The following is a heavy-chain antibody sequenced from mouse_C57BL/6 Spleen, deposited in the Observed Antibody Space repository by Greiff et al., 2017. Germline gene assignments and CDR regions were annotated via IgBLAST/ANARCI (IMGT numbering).Heavy chain of an antibody. CDR1: GYTFTSYW. CDR2: IYPGSGST. J-gene: IGHJ1*03. Sequence: VQLQQPGAELVKPGASVKMSCKASGYTFTSYWITWVKQRPGQGLAWIGDIYPGSGSTNYNEKFKSKATLTVDTSSSTAYMQLSSLTSEDSAVYYCARCGTTVVAPGWYFDVWGTGTTVTVSS. CDR3: ARCGTTVVAPGWYFDV. D-gene: IGHD1-1*01. V-gene: IGHV1-55*01.